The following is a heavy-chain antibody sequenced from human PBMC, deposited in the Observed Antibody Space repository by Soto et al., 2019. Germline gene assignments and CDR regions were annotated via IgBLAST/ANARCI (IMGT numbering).Heavy chain of an antibody. V-gene: IGHV4-59*01. CDR2: IYHTGVP. CDR1: GVSFSNSY. Sequence: QVYLQESGPRLVEPSEALSLTCSVSGVSFSNSYWSWSRQAPGQGLEWIGSIYHTGVPNYNPSLRSRVTISLDTSKNQFFLSLRSVTTADTAVYYCAKGRVPAIWGRGTMVIVSS. J-gene: IGHJ3*02. CDR3: AKGRVPAI.